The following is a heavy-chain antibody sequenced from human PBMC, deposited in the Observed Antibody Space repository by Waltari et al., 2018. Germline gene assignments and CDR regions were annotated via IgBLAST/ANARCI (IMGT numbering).Heavy chain of an antibody. CDR1: GGTFSSYA. D-gene: IGHD1-26*01. J-gene: IGHJ3*02. CDR2: SIPICGTA. CDR3: ARESLGIVGATSAFDI. Sequence: QVQLVQSGAEVKKPGSSVKVSCKASGGTFSSYAISWVRQAPGQGLEWMGRSIPICGTANYAQKFQGRVTITADKATSTAYMVLRSLGSEDTAVYYCARESLGIVGATSAFDIWGQGTMVTVSS. V-gene: IGHV1-69*13.